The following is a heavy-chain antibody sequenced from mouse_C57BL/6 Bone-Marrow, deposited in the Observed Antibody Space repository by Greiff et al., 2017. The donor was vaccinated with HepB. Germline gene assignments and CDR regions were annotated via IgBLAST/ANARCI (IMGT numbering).Heavy chain of an antibody. CDR2: IDPENGDT. D-gene: IGHD1-1*01. J-gene: IGHJ2*01. CDR1: GFNIKDDY. CDR3: TTRGYYGFYFDY. V-gene: IGHV14-4*01. Sequence: VQLQQSGAELVRPGASVKLSCTASGFNIKDDYMHWVKQRPEQGLEWIGWIDPENGDTEYASKFQGKATITADTSSNTAYLQLSSLTSEDTAVYYCTTRGYYGFYFDYWGQGTTLTLSS.